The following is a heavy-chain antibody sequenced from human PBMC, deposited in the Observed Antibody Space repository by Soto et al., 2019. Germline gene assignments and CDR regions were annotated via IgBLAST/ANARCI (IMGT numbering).Heavy chain of an antibody. J-gene: IGHJ4*02. V-gene: IGHV3-30*18. CDR2: ISYDGRKK. D-gene: IGHD3-22*01. Sequence: GGSLRLSCAASGFTFSSYGIHWVRQAPGKGLEWVEVISYDGRKKKYADSMKGRLTITRDNSKNNLYLQMDSLRAEDTAVYYCAKDTYYHDTSGYYIFDYWGQGT. CDR3: AKDTYYHDTSGYYIFDY. CDR1: GFTFSSYG.